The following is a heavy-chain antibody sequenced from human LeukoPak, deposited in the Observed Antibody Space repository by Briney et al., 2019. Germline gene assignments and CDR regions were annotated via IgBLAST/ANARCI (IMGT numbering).Heavy chain of an antibody. Sequence: SETLSLTCTVSGGSISSSSYYWGWIRQPPGKGLEWIGSIYYSGSTYYHPSLKSRVTIFVDTSKNQFSLKLSSVTAADTAVYYCARRPSGSGRFDSWGQGTLVTVSS. V-gene: IGHV4-39*01. CDR1: GGSISSSSYY. CDR3: ARRPSGSGRFDS. CDR2: IYYSGST. J-gene: IGHJ4*02. D-gene: IGHD3-10*01.